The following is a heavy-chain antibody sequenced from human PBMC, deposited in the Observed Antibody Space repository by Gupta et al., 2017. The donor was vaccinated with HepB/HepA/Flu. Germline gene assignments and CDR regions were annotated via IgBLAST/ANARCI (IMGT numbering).Heavy chain of an antibody. D-gene: IGHD3-10*01. CDR3: ARGDSGSGSFYFDY. CDR1: GYVFSSYD. V-gene: IGHV1-8*02. Sequence: QVRLLQSGSEVKKPGASLSVSCKPSGYVFSSYDINWVRQAPGQGLEFLGWINPVSGKTDFTQRFQGRVSLTTKNSISTAYLELSSLTSEDTAIYYCARGDSGSGSFYFDYWGQGSLVTVSS. CDR2: INPVSGKT. J-gene: IGHJ4*02.